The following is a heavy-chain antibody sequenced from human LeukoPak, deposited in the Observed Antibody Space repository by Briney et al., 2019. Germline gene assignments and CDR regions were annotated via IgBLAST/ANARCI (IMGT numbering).Heavy chain of an antibody. V-gene: IGHV3-7*03. J-gene: IGHJ6*02. CDR3: ARGYSSSYHYGMDV. D-gene: IGHD6-13*01. Sequence: PGGSLRLSCAASGFTFSSYWMSWVRQAPGKGLEWVANIKQDGSEKYYVDSEKGRFTISRDNAKNSLYLQMNSLRAEDTAVYYCARGYSSSYHYGMDVWGQGTTVTASS. CDR2: IKQDGSEK. CDR1: GFTFSSYW.